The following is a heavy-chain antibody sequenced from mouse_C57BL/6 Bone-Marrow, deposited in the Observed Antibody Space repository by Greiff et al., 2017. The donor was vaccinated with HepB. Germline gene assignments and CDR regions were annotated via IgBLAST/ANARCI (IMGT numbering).Heavy chain of an antibody. D-gene: IGHD2-4*01. CDR1: GYTFTDYN. CDR2: INPNNGGT. CDR3: ERGGKVYYYSPACLAY. Sequence: EVQLQQSGPELVKPGASVKMSCKASGYTFTDYNMHWVKQSHGKSLEWIGYINPNNGGTSYNQKFKGKATLTVNKSSSTAYMELRSLTSEDSAVYYCERGGKVYYYSPACLAYWGKGTLAIVSA. J-gene: IGHJ3*01. V-gene: IGHV1-22*01.